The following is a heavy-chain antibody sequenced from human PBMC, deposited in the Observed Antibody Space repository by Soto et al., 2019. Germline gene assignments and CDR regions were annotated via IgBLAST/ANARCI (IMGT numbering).Heavy chain of an antibody. V-gene: IGHV3-21*01. Sequence: DVQLVESGGGLVKPGGSLRLSCTASGFTFSSYSMNWVRQAPGKGLEWVSSIASGRGDIYYADSVKGRFVGSRDNAKNSLFLQKNNLTAEDTAVYYCALLTSGWYGDIDYWGQGTLVTVSS. CDR1: GFTFSSYS. CDR3: ALLTSGWYGDIDY. J-gene: IGHJ4*02. D-gene: IGHD6-19*01. CDR2: IASGRGDI.